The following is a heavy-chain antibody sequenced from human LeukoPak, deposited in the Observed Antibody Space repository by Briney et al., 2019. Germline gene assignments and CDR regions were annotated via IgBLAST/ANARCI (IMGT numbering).Heavy chain of an antibody. CDR1: GFTFSGYW. Sequence: GGSLRLSCAASGFTFSGYWMSWVRQASGKGLEWVGRIRSKANSCATAYAASVKGRFTISRDDSKNTAYLQMNSLKTEDTAVYYCTRPLYEVGDYWGQGTLVTVSS. J-gene: IGHJ4*02. CDR2: IRSKANSCAT. D-gene: IGHD3-16*01. CDR3: TRPLYEVGDY. V-gene: IGHV3-73*01.